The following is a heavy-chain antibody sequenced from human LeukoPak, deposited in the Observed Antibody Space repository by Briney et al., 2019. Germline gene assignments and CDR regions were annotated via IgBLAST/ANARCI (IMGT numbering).Heavy chain of an antibody. Sequence: ASVKVSCKVSGYTLTKLSIHWVRQAPGKRLEWMGGFDPEDGETIYAQKFQGRVTMTEDTSTGTAYMELSSLRSDDTPVYYCARPNSDYYGSGSYIHWGQGTLVTVSS. V-gene: IGHV1-24*01. D-gene: IGHD3-10*01. CDR1: GYTLTKLS. CDR2: FDPEDGET. CDR3: ARPNSDYYGSGSYIH. J-gene: IGHJ4*02.